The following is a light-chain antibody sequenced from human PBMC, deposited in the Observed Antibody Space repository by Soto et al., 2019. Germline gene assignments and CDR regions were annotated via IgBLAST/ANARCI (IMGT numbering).Light chain of an antibody. CDR1: QNIYTW. CDR2: KAS. CDR3: QQLNSYFST. J-gene: IGKJ1*01. Sequence: DYQVTQSPSTLSASVGDRVTITCRASQNIYTWLAWYQQKPGIAPKLLIHKASTLESGVPSRFSGSGYGTEFTLTISGLQPEDSATYYCQQLNSYFSTFGQGTKVE. V-gene: IGKV1-5*03.